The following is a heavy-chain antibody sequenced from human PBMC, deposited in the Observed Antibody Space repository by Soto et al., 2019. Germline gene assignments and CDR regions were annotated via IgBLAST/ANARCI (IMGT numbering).Heavy chain of an antibody. CDR1: GGSFSGYY. J-gene: IGHJ4*02. D-gene: IGHD6-19*01. V-gene: IGHV4-34*01. CDR3: ARGQSHPYSSGWYPY. CDR2: INQSGST. Sequence: SETLSLTCAVYGGSFSGYYWSWIRQPPGKGLEWIGEINQSGSTNYNPSPKSRVTISVHTSKNQFTLKLSFVTAADTAGYYCARGQSHPYSSGWYPYWGQGTLVTVSS.